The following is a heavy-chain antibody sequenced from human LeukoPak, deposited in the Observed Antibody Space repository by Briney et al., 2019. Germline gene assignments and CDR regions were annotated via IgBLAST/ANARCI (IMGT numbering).Heavy chain of an antibody. CDR2: IYYSGST. J-gene: IGHJ4*02. Sequence: PSETLSLTCTVSGGSISSYYWSWIRQPPGKGLEWIGYIYYSGSTNYNPSLKSRVTTSVDTSKNQFSLKLSSVTAADTAVYYCARERYYYGSGSYYIFDYWGQGTLVTVSS. D-gene: IGHD3-10*01. CDR3: ARERYYYGSGSYYIFDY. V-gene: IGHV4-59*01. CDR1: GGSISSYY.